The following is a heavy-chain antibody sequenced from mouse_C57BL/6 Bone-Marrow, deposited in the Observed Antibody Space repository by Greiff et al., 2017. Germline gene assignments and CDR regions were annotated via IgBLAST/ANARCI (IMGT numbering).Heavy chain of an antibody. V-gene: IGHV1-20*01. Sequence: EVQLQQSGPELVKPGDSVKISCKASGYSFTGYFMNWVMQSHGKSLEWIGRINPYNGDTFYNQKFKGKATLTVDKSSSTAHMELRSLTSEDSAVYYCARWGLLLRYLDYWGQGTSVTVSS. CDR3: ARWGLLLRYLDY. J-gene: IGHJ4*01. CDR1: GYSFTGYF. D-gene: IGHD1-1*01. CDR2: INPYNGDT.